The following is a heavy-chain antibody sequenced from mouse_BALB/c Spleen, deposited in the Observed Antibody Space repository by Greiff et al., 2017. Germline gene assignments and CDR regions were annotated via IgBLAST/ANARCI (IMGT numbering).Heavy chain of an antibody. Sequence: EVQLQESGAELVKPGASVKLSCTASGFNFKDTYMHWVKQRPEQGLEWIGWIDPANGNTKYDPKFQGKATITADTSSNTAYLQLSSLTSEDTAVYYCARPHSSDFDYWGQGTTLTVSS. CDR3: ARPHSSDFDY. D-gene: IGHD1-1*01. CDR1: GFNFKDTY. V-gene: IGHV14-3*02. CDR2: IDPANGNT. J-gene: IGHJ2*01.